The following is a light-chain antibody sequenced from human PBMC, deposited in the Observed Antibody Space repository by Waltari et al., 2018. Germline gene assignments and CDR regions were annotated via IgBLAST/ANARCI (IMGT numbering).Light chain of an antibody. Sequence: DIELTQSPASLSASVGDTVTISCQASQDIGKYLNWYQQKPGQAPEVLIYDTSSLQTGVPSRCTGRGTGTYFTFTINDVQPEDSATYYCQHHNNLPPWTFGRGTKVEIK. CDR2: DTS. V-gene: IGKV1-33*01. J-gene: IGKJ1*01. CDR3: QHHNNLPPWT. CDR1: QDIGKY.